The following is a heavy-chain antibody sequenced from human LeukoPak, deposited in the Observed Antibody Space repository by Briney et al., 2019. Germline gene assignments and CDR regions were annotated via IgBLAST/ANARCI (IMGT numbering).Heavy chain of an antibody. Sequence: PSETLSLTCTVSGGSISSYYWSWIRQPPGKGLGGIGYIYYSGSTNYNPSLKSRVTISVDTSKNQFSLKLSSVTAADTAVYYCAREIISSGYYYDSFDIWGQGTMVTVSS. CDR1: GGSISSYY. CDR2: IYYSGST. J-gene: IGHJ3*02. CDR3: AREIISSGYYYDSFDI. D-gene: IGHD3-22*01. V-gene: IGHV4-59*01.